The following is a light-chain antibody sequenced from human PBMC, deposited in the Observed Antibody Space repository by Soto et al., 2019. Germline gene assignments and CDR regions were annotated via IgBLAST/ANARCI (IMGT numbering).Light chain of an antibody. CDR1: QSVNIY. Sequence: EIVMTQSPATLSVSPGERATLSCRASQSVNIYLAWYQQKPGQAPRLLIYGASNRATGIPDRFSGSGSGTDFTLTISRLEPEDFAVYYCQQYGSSGTFGQGTKGDIK. CDR3: QQYGSSGT. CDR2: GAS. V-gene: IGKV3-20*01. J-gene: IGKJ1*01.